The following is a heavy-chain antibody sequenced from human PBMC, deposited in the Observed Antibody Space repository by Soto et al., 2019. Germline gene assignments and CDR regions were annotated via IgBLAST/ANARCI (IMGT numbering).Heavy chain of an antibody. CDR3: AAAPILTGIQLRP. J-gene: IGHJ5*02. D-gene: IGHD2-21*01. Sequence: GSGPTLVNPTQTLTLTCTFSGFSLTTSGVGVGWIRQPPGKALEWLALIYWDDDERYSPSLQSRLTITKDTSKNQVGLTMNSLRAEDTAVYYCAAAPILTGIQLRPWGQGTLVTVSS. V-gene: IGHV2-5*02. CDR2: IYWDDDE. CDR1: GFSLTTSGVG.